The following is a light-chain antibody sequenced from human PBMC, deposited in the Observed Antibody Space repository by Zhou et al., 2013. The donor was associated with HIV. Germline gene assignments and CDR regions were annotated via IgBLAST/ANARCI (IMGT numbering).Light chain of an antibody. CDR2: GAS. Sequence: ELVMTQSPAVLSVSPGERVTLSCRASQSVSSSLAWYQQKPGQGPRLLIYGASSRAPGIPARFSGSGSGTEFTLTISSLQSEDFAIYYCQQYNNWPPLFGGGTKVEIK. CDR1: QSVSSS. CDR3: QQYNNWPPL. J-gene: IGKJ4*01. V-gene: IGKV3-15*01.